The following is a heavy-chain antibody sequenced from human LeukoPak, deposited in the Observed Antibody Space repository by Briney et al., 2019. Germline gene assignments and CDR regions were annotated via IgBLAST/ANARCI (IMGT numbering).Heavy chain of an antibody. J-gene: IGHJ4*02. D-gene: IGHD6-19*01. CDR3: ARDRGAGVAVASDY. V-gene: IGHV3-74*01. CDR2: IISDGSTT. CDR1: GFTFSSHW. Sequence: GGSLRLSCAASGFTFSSHWMHWVRQAPGKGLVWVSRIISDGSTTNYADSVKGRFTISRDNAQNTLYLQMNSLRAEDTAVYYCARDRGAGVAVASDYWGQGTLVTVSS.